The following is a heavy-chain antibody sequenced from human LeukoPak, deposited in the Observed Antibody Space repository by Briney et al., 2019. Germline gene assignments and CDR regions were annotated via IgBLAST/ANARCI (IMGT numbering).Heavy chain of an antibody. CDR2: IKKDGSEK. Sequence: AGGSLRLSCAASGFTFSNYWMSWVRQAPGKGLEWVANIKKDGSEKYYVDSVKGRFTTSKDNAKNSLYLQMNSLRAEDTALYHCARNNGMDVWGQGTTVIVSS. CDR3: ARNNGMDV. V-gene: IGHV3-7*03. CDR1: GFTFSNYW. J-gene: IGHJ6*02.